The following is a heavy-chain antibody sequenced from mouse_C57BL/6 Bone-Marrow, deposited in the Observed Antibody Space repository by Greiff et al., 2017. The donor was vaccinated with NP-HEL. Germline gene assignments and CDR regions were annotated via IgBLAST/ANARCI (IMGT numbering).Heavy chain of an antibody. Sequence: QVQLKQSGPELVKPGASVKISCKASGYAFSSSWMNWVKQRPGKGLEWIGRIYPGDGDTNYNGKFKGKATLTADKSSSTAYMQLSSLTSEDSAVYFCARRGTTVADSYAMDYWGQGTSVTVSS. J-gene: IGHJ4*01. CDR1: GYAFSSSW. CDR3: ARRGTTVADSYAMDY. V-gene: IGHV1-82*01. CDR2: IYPGDGDT. D-gene: IGHD1-1*01.